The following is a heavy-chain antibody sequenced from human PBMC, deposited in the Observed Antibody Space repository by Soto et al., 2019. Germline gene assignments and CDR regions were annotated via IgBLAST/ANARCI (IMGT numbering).Heavy chain of an antibody. J-gene: IGHJ4*02. CDR2: ISGSGGST. CDR3: AKADLRSIAAAGTHRSYYFDY. Sequence: GGSLRLSCAASGFTFSSYAMSWVRQAPGKGLEWVSAISGSGGSTYYADSVKGRFTISRDNSKNTLYLQMNSLRAEDTAVYYCAKADLRSIAAAGTHRSYYFDYWGQGTLVTVSS. V-gene: IGHV3-23*01. D-gene: IGHD6-13*01. CDR1: GFTFSSYA.